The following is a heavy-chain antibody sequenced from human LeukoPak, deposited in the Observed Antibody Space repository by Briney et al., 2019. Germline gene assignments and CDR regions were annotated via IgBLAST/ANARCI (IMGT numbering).Heavy chain of an antibody. CDR3: AREGGGTKDVDY. Sequence: SETLSLTCPVSGGSISSYYWSWIRQPPGKGLEWIGYIYYSGSTNYNPSLKSRVTISVDTSKNQFSLKLSSVTAADTAVYYCAREGGGTKDVDYWGQGTLVTVSS. D-gene: IGHD1-26*01. CDR1: GGSISSYY. CDR2: IYYSGST. V-gene: IGHV4-59*01. J-gene: IGHJ4*02.